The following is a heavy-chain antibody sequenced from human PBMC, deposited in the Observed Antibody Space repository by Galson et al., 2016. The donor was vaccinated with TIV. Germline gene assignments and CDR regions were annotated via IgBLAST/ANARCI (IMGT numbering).Heavy chain of an antibody. CDR1: GFRFNEYE. J-gene: IGHJ3*02. V-gene: IGHV3-23*01. D-gene: IGHD3-22*01. CDR3: AKDWAETYDYHSDPFDM. CDR2: LSGGATNT. Sequence: SLRLSCAASGFRFNEYEMSWVRQAPGKGLEWVSALSGGATNTYYSDSVKGRFTISGDNSQNKVFLEMDSLRVDDTAVYYCAKDWAETYDYHSDPFDMWGQGTKVTVSS.